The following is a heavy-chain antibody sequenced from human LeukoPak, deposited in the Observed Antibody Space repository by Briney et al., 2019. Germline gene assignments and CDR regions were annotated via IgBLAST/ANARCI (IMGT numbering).Heavy chain of an antibody. CDR1: GGTFSSYA. J-gene: IGHJ6*03. CDR3: ARGSGSYDILTGYYTYYYYYMDV. Sequence: GASVKVSCKASGGTFSSYAISWVRQAPGQGLEWMGGIIPIFGTANYAQKFQGRVTITTDESTSTAYVELSSLRSEDTAVYYCARGSGSYDILTGYYTYYYYYMDVWGKGTTVTVSS. V-gene: IGHV1-69*05. D-gene: IGHD3-9*01. CDR2: IIPIFGTA.